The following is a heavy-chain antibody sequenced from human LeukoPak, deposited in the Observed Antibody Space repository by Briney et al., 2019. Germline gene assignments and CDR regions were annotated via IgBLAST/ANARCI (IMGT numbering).Heavy chain of an antibody. J-gene: IGHJ4*02. CDR2: ISSSGSTI. CDR3: ARERGYSYGIDY. CDR1: GGSISSSSYY. Sequence: LSLTCTVSGGSISSSSYYWGWIRQAPGKGLEWVSYISSSGSTIYYADSVKGRFTISRDNAKNSLYLQMNSLRAEDTAVYYCARERGYSYGIDYWGQGTLVTVSS. D-gene: IGHD5-18*01. V-gene: IGHV3-11*01.